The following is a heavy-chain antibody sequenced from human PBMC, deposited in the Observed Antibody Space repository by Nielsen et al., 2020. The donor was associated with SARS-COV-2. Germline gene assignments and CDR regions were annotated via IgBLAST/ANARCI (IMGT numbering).Heavy chain of an antibody. J-gene: IGHJ6*02. CDR3: ARDRQGYNYYYGMDV. CDR1: GGSISSGGYY. D-gene: IGHD5-24*01. Sequence: SETLSLTCTVSGGSISSGGYYWSWIRQHPGKGLEWIGYIYYSGSAYYNPSLEGRVTISVDTSANQFSLRLNSVTAADTAQYYCARDRQGYNYYYGMDVWGQGTTVTVS. V-gene: IGHV4-30-4*08. CDR2: IYYSGSA.